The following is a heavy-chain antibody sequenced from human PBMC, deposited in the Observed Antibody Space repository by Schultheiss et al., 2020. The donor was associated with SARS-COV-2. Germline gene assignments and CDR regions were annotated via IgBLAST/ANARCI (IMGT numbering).Heavy chain of an antibody. D-gene: IGHD3-3*01. J-gene: IGHJ6*02. V-gene: IGHV3-30*18. CDR2: ISYDGSNK. CDR3: ANTPNPYYDFWSGYSYYYYYGMDV. Sequence: GGSLRLSCAASGFTFSSYGMHWVRQAPGKGLEWVAVISYDGSNKYYADSVKDRFTISRDNSKNTLYLQMNSLRAEDTAVYYCANTPNPYYDFWSGYSYYYYYGMDVWGQGTTVTVSS. CDR1: GFTFSSYG.